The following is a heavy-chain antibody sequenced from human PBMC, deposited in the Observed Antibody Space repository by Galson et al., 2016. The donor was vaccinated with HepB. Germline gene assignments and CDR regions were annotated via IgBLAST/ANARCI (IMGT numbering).Heavy chain of an antibody. D-gene: IGHD2-2*01. J-gene: IGHJ6*02. Sequence: SLRLSCAASAFTFSRYSMSWVRQAPGKGLEWLSSISSSSDYIHYADSVKGRFTISRDNAKNSLYLHLSSLRVDDTAVYYCARAMGQYQLLPFARNVWGQGTMVAVAS. CDR3: ARAMGQYQLLPFARNV. V-gene: IGHV3-21*01. CDR2: ISSSSDYI. CDR1: AFTFSRYS.